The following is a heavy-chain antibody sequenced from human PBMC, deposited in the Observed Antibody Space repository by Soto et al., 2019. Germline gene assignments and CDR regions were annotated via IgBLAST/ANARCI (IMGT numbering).Heavy chain of an antibody. CDR3: ARDSHDYIWGSYRNGMDV. D-gene: IGHD3-16*02. J-gene: IGHJ6*02. Sequence: QVQLVQSGAEVKKPGSSVKVSCKASGNTLSKYAISWVRQAPGQGREWMGGLRPILGTAKYAQKFQGRVTITADESTRTAYMELSSVRFEDTAVYYCARDSHDYIWGSYRNGMDVWGQGTTVSVS. CDR2: LRPILGTA. CDR1: GNTLSKYA. V-gene: IGHV1-69*01.